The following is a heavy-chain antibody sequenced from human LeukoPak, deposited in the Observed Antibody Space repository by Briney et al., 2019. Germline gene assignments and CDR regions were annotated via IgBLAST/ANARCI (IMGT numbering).Heavy chain of an antibody. V-gene: IGHV3-30*04. J-gene: IGHJ4*02. CDR1: GFTFSSYA. CDR2: ISYDGSNK. Sequence: PGGSLRLSCAASGFTFSSYAIHWVRQAPGKGPEWVAVISYDGSNKYYADSVKGRFTISRDNSKKTLYLQMNSLRAEDTAVYYCARGWDTAMYFDYWGQGTLVTVSS. D-gene: IGHD5-18*01. CDR3: ARGWDTAMYFDY.